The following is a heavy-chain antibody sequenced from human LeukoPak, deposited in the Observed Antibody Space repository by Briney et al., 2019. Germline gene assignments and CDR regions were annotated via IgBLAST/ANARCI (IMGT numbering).Heavy chain of an antibody. D-gene: IGHD1-26*01. V-gene: IGHV1-2*02. CDR2: INPNSGGT. CDR1: GYTFTGYY. J-gene: IGHJ4*02. Sequence: ASVKVSCKASGYTFTGYYMHWVRQAPGQGVEWMGWINPNSGGTNYAQKFQGRVTMTRDTSISTAYMELSRLRSDDTAVYYCARDLVGSGSTENFDYWGQGTLVTVSS. CDR3: ARDLVGSGSTENFDY.